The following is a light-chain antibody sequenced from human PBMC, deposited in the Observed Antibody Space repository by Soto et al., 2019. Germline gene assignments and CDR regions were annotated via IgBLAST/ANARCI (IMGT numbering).Light chain of an antibody. Sequence: DIQMTQSPSSLSASVGDRVTITCQASQDITNSLNWYQQKPGKAPKLLICDASNLETGVPSRFSGSGSWTDFTFSISSLPPEDIATYYCQHNNGLPPFGGGTKVEIK. CDR3: QHNNGLPP. CDR2: DAS. V-gene: IGKV1-33*01. J-gene: IGKJ4*01. CDR1: QDITNS.